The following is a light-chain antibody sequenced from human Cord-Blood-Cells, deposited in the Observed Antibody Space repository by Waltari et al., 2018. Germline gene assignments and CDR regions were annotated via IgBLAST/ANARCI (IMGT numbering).Light chain of an antibody. CDR1: QSISSW. CDR3: QQYNSYSPWT. Sequence: DIQMTQSPSTLSASVGDRVTITSRASQSISSWLAWYQQKQGKAPKLLIYKASSLESGVPSRFSGSGSGTEFTLTISSLQPDDFATYYCQQYNSYSPWTFGQGTKVEIK. J-gene: IGKJ1*01. V-gene: IGKV1-5*03. CDR2: KAS.